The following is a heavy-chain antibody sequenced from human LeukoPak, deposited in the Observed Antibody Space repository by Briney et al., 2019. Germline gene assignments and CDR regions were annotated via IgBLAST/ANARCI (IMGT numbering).Heavy chain of an antibody. CDR1: GYTFTSYA. Sequence: ASVKVSCKASGYTFTSYAMNWVRQAPGQGLEWMGWINTNTGNPTYAQGFTGRFVFSLDTSVSTAYLQISSLKAEDTTVYYCARDRVLLWFGESYYFDYWGQGTLVTVSS. J-gene: IGHJ4*02. D-gene: IGHD3-10*01. CDR2: INTNTGNP. CDR3: ARDRVLLWFGESYYFDY. V-gene: IGHV7-4-1*02.